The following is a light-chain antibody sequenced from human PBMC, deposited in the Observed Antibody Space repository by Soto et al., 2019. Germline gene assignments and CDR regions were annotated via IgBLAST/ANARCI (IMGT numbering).Light chain of an antibody. J-gene: IGLJ2*01. V-gene: IGLV2-14*01. CDR3: SSYTTSATLV. Sequence: QSALTQPASVSGSPGRSITISCTGTINDVGYYNFVSWYQQHAGKAPKLMIYEVSNRPSGVSNRFSGSKSGNTASLTISGLQAEDEADYYCSSYTTSATLVFGGGTKLTVL. CDR1: INDVGYYNF. CDR2: EVS.